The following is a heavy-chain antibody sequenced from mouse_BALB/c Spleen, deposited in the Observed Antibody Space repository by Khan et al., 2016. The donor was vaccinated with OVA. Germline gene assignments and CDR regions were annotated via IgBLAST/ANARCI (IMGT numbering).Heavy chain of an antibody. CDR2: INPSTGYT. Sequence: VPLQDSGAELAKPGASVKMSCKASGYTFINYWILWVKQRPGQGLEWIGYINPSTGYTEYNQNFKDKATLTADKSSSTAYMQLSSLTSEDSAVYYCARRGLRWDFDYWGQGTTLIVSS. J-gene: IGHJ2*01. V-gene: IGHV1-7*01. CDR1: GYTFINYW. CDR3: ARRGLRWDFDY. D-gene: IGHD1-1*01.